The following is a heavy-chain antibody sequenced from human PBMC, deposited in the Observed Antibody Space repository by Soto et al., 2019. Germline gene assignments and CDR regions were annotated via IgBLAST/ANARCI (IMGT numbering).Heavy chain of an antibody. Sequence: GESLRLSCTASGFTLQNYAMAWVRQAPGKGLEWVSTLIGGHYGTAYSYSVKGRFTVSRDNSKNCLYLQMNSLGVEDTAMYFCAKGKSTGDIDWFDPRGQGSLVTVSS. CDR1: GFTLQNYA. CDR2: LIGGHYGT. CDR3: AKGKSTGDIDWFDP. D-gene: IGHD3-10*01. J-gene: IGHJ5*02. V-gene: IGHV3-23*01.